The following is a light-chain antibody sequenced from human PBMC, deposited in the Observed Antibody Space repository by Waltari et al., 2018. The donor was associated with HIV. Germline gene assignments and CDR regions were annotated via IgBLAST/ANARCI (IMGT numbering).Light chain of an antibody. Sequence: QSSLAQPPSASGSAGQSVTISCTGTSSDVGAYNYVSWSQQHQGKSPKLIVYDVTKRPSGVPDRFSGSKSGNTASLTVSGLQGEDEADYYCSSYADSDTPVVFGGGTKLTVL. J-gene: IGLJ2*01. CDR1: SSDVGAYNY. CDR3: SSYADSDTPVV. CDR2: DVT. V-gene: IGLV2-8*01.